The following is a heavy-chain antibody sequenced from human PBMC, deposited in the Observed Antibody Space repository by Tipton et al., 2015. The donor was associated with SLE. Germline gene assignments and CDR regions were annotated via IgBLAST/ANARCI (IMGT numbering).Heavy chain of an antibody. CDR2: IYYNGST. V-gene: IGHV4-61*01. CDR3: ARGEQWLVFAFDI. Sequence: LRLSCTVSGGSVSSTTYYWSWIRQPPGKGLEWIGYIYYNGSTNYNPSLKSRLTMSADTSKRQFSLKLSSVTAADTAVYYCARGEQWLVFAFDIWGQGTMVTVSS. D-gene: IGHD6-19*01. CDR1: GGSVSSTTYY. J-gene: IGHJ3*02.